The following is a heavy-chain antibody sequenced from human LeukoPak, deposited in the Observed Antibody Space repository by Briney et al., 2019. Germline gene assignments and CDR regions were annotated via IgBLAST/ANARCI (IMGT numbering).Heavy chain of an antibody. Sequence: SETLSLTCTVSGGSISSNYWSWIRQPPGKGLEWIGFISHSGSTNYNPSLESRVTISVDTSKKYFSLRLSSVTAADTAVYYCTRQNAVSAGYAYDIWGQGTMVTVSS. CDR2: ISHSGST. J-gene: IGHJ3*02. D-gene: IGHD1-1*01. CDR1: GGSISSNY. CDR3: TRQNAVSAGYAYDI. V-gene: IGHV4-59*08.